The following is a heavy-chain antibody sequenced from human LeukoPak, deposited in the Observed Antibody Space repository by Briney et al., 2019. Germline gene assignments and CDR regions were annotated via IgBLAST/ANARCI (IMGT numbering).Heavy chain of an antibody. CDR1: GFTFSSYA. Sequence: GGSLGLSCAASGFTFSSYAMHWVRQAPGKGLEWVAVISYDGSNKYYADSVKGRFTISRDNSKNTLYLQMNSLRAEDTAVYYCARDATHAFDIWGQGTMVTVSS. CDR2: ISYDGSNK. J-gene: IGHJ3*02. V-gene: IGHV3-30-3*01. CDR3: ARDATHAFDI.